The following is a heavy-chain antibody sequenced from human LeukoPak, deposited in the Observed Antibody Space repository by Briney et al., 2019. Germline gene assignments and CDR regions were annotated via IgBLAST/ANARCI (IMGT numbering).Heavy chain of an antibody. V-gene: IGHV3-21*06. CDR3: ARAGTCSSTSCDGGIEY. J-gene: IGHJ4*02. Sequence: PGGSLRLSCAASGFAFSSYNMKWVRQAPGKGLEWVSFISTTSTYIYYADSVKGRFTVSRDNSKNLLYLQMDSLRVEDTAVYYCARAGTCSSTSCDGGIEYWGQGTLVTVSS. CDR2: ISTTSTYI. CDR1: GFAFSSYN. D-gene: IGHD2-2*01.